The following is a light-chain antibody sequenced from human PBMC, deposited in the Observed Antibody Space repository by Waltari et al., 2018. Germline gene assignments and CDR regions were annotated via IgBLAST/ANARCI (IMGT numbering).Light chain of an antibody. Sequence: QSALTQPASVSGSPGQSITISCTGTSRDCGNYQPVSVYQQHPGKAPKLMIYAVSKRPSGVSDRFSGSKSGDMASLTISGLQPEDEAEYFCSSYAGSSKGVFGGGTKVTVL. V-gene: IGLV2-23*02. J-gene: IGLJ2*01. CDR1: SRDCGNYQP. CDR3: SSYAGSSKGV. CDR2: AVS.